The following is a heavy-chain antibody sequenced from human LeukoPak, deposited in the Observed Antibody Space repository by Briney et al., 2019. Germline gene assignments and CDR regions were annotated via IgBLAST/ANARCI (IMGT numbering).Heavy chain of an antibody. CDR3: ARGRPAVTSYFDY. CDR2: IYYSGST. CDR1: AGSISSYY. J-gene: IGHJ4*02. D-gene: IGHD4-17*01. Sequence: SETLSLTCTVFAGSISSYYWSWIRQPAGRGLEWIGYIYYSGSTNYNPSLKGRVTISVDTSKNQFSLKLSSVTAADTAVYYCARGRPAVTSYFDYWGQGTLVTVSS. V-gene: IGHV4-59*01.